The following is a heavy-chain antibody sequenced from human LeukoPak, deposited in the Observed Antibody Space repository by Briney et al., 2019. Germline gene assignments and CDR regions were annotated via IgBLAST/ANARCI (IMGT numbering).Heavy chain of an antibody. CDR2: IYSGGST. Sequence: GGSLRLSCAASGFTVSSNYMSWVRQAPGKGLEWVSVIYSGGSTYYADSVKGRFTISRDNSKNTLYLQMNSLRAEDTAVYYCARVLGYDSGGNSWFDPWGQGTLVTVSS. V-gene: IGHV3-66*01. CDR3: ARVLGYDSGGNSWFDP. D-gene: IGHD3-22*01. J-gene: IGHJ5*02. CDR1: GFTVSSNY.